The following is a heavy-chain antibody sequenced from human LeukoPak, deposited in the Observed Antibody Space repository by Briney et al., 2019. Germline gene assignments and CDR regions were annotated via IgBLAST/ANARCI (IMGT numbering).Heavy chain of an antibody. CDR3: ARHVADSSSWYLGGAFDI. CDR1: GYTFTSYG. D-gene: IGHD6-13*01. J-gene: IGHJ3*02. CDR2: ISAYNGNA. V-gene: IGHV1-18*01. Sequence: GASVKVSCKASGYTFTSYGISWVRQAPGQGLEWMGWISAYNGNANYAQKLQGRVTMTPDTSTSTAYMELRSLRSDDTAVYYCARHVADSSSWYLGGAFDIWGQGTMVTVSS.